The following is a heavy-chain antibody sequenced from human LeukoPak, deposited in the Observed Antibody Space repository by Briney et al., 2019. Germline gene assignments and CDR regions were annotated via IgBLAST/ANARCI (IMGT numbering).Heavy chain of an antibody. D-gene: IGHD6-13*01. CDR1: EFTFSSYN. V-gene: IGHV3-48*01. CDR2: ISSSSSIV. J-gene: IGHJ4*02. Sequence: GGSLRLSCAASEFTFSSYNLNWVRQAPGKGLEWVSSISSSSSIVYYADSVKGRFTISRDNAKNSLYLQMNSLRAEDTAVYYCAKDRWQQLVNGHFDYWGQGALVTVSS. CDR3: AKDRWQQLVNGHFDY.